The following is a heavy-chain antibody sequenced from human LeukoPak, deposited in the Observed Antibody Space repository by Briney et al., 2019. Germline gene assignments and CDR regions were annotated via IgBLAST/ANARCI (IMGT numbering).Heavy chain of an antibody. Sequence: PSETLSLTCTVSGGSISSYYWSWIRQPPGKGLERIGYIYYSGSTNYNPSLKSRLTISVDTSKNQFSLKLSSVTAADTAVYYCARDPGTAAGYFDYWGQGTLVTVSS. CDR2: IYYSGST. J-gene: IGHJ4*02. CDR3: ARDPGTAAGYFDY. V-gene: IGHV4-59*01. CDR1: GGSISSYY. D-gene: IGHD6-13*01.